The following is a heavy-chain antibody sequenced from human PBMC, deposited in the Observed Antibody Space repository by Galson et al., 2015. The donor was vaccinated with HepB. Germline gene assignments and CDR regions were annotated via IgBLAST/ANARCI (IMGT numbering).Heavy chain of an antibody. D-gene: IGHD2-15*01. CDR1: GYTFTSYY. CDR2: INPSGGST. V-gene: IGHV1-46*01. J-gene: IGHJ4*02. CDR3: ARDLLGRYYFDY. Sequence: SVKVSCKASGYTFTSYYTHWVRQAPGQGLEWMGIINPSGGSTSYAQKFQGRVTMTRDTSTSTVYMELSSLRSEDTAVYYCARDLLGRYYFDYWGQGTLVTVSS.